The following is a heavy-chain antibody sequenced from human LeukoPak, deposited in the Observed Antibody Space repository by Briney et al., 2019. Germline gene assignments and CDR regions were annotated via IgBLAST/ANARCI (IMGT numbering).Heavy chain of an antibody. J-gene: IGHJ3*02. CDR2: IYYSGST. D-gene: IGHD3-10*01. V-gene: IGHV4-34*01. CDR1: GGSFSGYY. CDR3: ARQIGNAFDI. Sequence: PSETLSLTCAVYGGSFSGYYWSWIRQPPGKGLEWIGSIYYSGSTYYNPSLKSRVTISVDTSKNQFSLKLSSVTAADTAVYYCARQIGNAFDIWGQGTMVTVSS.